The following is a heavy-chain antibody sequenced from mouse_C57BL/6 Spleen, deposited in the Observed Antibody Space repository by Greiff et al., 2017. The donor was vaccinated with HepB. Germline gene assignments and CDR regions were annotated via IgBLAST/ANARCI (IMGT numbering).Heavy chain of an antibody. CDR3: ARGGDDYGGYFDV. D-gene: IGHD2-4*01. J-gene: IGHJ1*03. V-gene: IGHV1-54*01. CDR2: INPGSGGT. CDR1: GYAFTNYL. Sequence: VKLQQSGAELVRPGTSVKVSCKASGYAFTNYLIEWVKQRPGQGLEWIGVINPGSGGTNYNEKFKGKATLTADKSSSTAYMQLSSLTSEDSAVYFCARGGDDYGGYFDVWGTGTTVTVSS.